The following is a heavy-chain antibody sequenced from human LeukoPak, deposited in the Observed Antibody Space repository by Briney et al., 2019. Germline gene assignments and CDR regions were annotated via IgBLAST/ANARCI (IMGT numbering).Heavy chain of an antibody. CDR2: IKEDGSEK. Sequence: PGGSLRLSCAASGFTFSNYWMSWVRQAPGKGLEWVANIKEDGSEKSYVDSVKGRFTISRDNAKNSLYLQMNSLRADDTAVYYCARVSSGDYVDYWGQGTLVTVSS. V-gene: IGHV3-7*03. D-gene: IGHD1-26*01. J-gene: IGHJ4*02. CDR3: ARVSSGDYVDY. CDR1: GFTFSNYW.